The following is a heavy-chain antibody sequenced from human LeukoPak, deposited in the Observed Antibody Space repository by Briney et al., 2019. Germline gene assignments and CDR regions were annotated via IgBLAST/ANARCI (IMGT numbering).Heavy chain of an antibody. CDR1: GGSVSSGSYY. CDR2: IYYSGST. D-gene: IGHD1-26*01. CDR3: ARVRSGSYYYYYGMDV. V-gene: IGHV4-61*01. Sequence: PSETLSLTCTVSGGSVSSGSYYWSWIRQPPGKGLEWIGYIYYSGSTNYNPSLKSRVTISVDTSKNQFSLKLSSVTAADTAVYYCARVRSGSYYYYYGMDVWGQGTTVTVSS. J-gene: IGHJ6*02.